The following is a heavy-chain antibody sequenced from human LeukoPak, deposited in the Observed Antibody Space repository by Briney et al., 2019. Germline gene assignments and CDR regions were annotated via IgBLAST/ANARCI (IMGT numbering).Heavy chain of an antibody. CDR1: GGSISSGDYY. Sequence: PSETLSLTCTVSGGSISSGDYYWSWIRQPPGKGLEWIGYIYYSGSPNYNPSLKSRVTISVDTPKNQFSLKLSSVTAADTAVYYCARLTKFLIGYYPSPWGQGTLVTVSS. CDR2: IYYSGSP. J-gene: IGHJ5*02. CDR3: ARLTKFLIGYYPSP. V-gene: IGHV4-61*08. D-gene: IGHD3-9*01.